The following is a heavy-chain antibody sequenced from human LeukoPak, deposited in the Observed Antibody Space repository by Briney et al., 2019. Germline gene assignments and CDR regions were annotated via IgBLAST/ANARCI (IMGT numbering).Heavy chain of an antibody. J-gene: IGHJ4*02. Sequence: PGGSLRLSCTASGFTFSSYAMSWVRQAPGKGLEWVSVISGSGGSTFYGDSVKGRFTISRDNSKNTLYLQMNSLRAEDTAVYYCAKDGVVPITFEYWGQGTLVTVSS. D-gene: IGHD3-16*01. CDR2: ISGSGGST. V-gene: IGHV3-23*01. CDR3: AKDGVVPITFEY. CDR1: GFTFSSYA.